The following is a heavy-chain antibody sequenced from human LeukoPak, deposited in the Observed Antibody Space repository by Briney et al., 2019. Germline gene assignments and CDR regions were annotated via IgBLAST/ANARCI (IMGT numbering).Heavy chain of an antibody. CDR2: INPNSGGT. CDR3: ARDARDSSSSYTNFDY. D-gene: IGHD6-6*01. J-gene: IGHJ4*02. Sequence: ASVKVSCKASGYTFTGYYMHWVRQAPGQGLEWMGRINPNSGGTNYAQKFQGRVTMTRDTSISTAHMELSRLRPDDTAVYYCARDARDSSSSYTNFDYWGQGTLVTVSS. V-gene: IGHV1-2*06. CDR1: GYTFTGYY.